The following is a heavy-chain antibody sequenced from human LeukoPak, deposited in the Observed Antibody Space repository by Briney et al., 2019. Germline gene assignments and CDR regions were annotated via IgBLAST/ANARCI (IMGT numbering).Heavy chain of an antibody. J-gene: IGHJ4*02. CDR2: INHSGST. D-gene: IGHD4/OR15-4a*01. CDR3: AGWNAHYHFFDY. V-gene: IGHV4-34*08. CDR1: GFTFSSYW. Sequence: GSLRLSCAASGFTFSSYWMSWIRQPPGKGLEWIGEINHSGSTTYNPSLQSRVTMSVDTSKNQFSLEVSSVTAADTAVYYCAGWNAHYHFFDYWVPGIPLTVSS.